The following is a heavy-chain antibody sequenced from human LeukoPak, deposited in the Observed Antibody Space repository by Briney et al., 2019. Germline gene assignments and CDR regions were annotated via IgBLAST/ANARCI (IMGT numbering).Heavy chain of an antibody. CDR1: GFTFSSYW. Sequence: GGSLRLSCAASGFTFSSYWMDWVRQAPGKGLVWVSRINSDGSSTSYADSVKGRFTISRDNAKNTLYLQMNSLRAEDTAVYYCARGYCSSTSCYASFDYWGQGTLVTVSS. CDR3: ARGYCSSTSCYASFDY. V-gene: IGHV3-74*01. J-gene: IGHJ4*02. D-gene: IGHD2-2*01. CDR2: INSDGSST.